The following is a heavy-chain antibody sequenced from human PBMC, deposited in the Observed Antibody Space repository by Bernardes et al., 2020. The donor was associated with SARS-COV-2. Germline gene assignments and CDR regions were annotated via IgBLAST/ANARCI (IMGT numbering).Heavy chain of an antibody. J-gene: IGHJ4*02. CDR2: IYYSGST. V-gene: IGHV4-59*01. CDR1: GGSISSYY. CDR3: ARGHRAAGTGYFDY. Sequence: SETLSLTCTVSGGSISSYYWSWIRQPPGKGLEWIGYIYYSGSTNYNPSLKSRVTISVDTSKNQFSLKLSSVTAADTAVYYCARGHRAAGTGYFDYWGQGTLVTVSS. D-gene: IGHD6-13*01.